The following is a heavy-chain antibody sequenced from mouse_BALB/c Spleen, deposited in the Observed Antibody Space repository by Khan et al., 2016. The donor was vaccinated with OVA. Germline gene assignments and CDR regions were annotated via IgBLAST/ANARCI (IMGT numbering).Heavy chain of an antibody. CDR2: IWNSGST. V-gene: IGHV2-6-4*01. CDR3: ARNFRSNYAMDY. D-gene: IGHD3-2*02. Sequence: QVQLKQSGPGLVAPSQSLSITCTVSGFPLSRYIIHWVRQPPGKGLEWLGMIWNSGSTDYNSALKSRLSISKDNSKSQVFLKMNSLQTDDTAMYYWARNFRSNYAMDYWGQGTSVTVSS. J-gene: IGHJ4*01. CDR1: GFPLSRYI.